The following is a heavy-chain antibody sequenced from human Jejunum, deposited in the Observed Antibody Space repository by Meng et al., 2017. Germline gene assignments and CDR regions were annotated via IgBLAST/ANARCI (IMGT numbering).Heavy chain of an antibody. CDR3: AGDSRLGYCTSTTCAIDY. V-gene: IGHV4-59*01. J-gene: IGHJ4*02. CDR2: VYYRGNT. CDR1: GGSISTYY. Sequence: GSLRLSCSVSGGSISTYYWSWIRQPPGKGREWIGYVYYRGNTNYNPSLKSRVTISVDTSKKQFSLKLSSVTAADTAVYYCAGDSRLGYCTSTTCAIDYWGQGTLVTVSS. D-gene: IGHD2-2*01.